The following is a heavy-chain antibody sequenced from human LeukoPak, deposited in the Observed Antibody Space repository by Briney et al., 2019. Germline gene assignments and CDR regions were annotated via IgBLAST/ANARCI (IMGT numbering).Heavy chain of an antibody. Sequence: GGSLRLSCAASGFTVSSNYMNWVRQAPGKGLEGVSLIYSGGSTYYADSVKGRFTISRDNSKNTLNLQMNSLRAEDTAVYYCARGPLYSSSVYYFDYWGQGTLVTVSS. CDR1: GFTVSSNY. CDR2: IYSGGST. CDR3: ARGPLYSSSVYYFDY. J-gene: IGHJ4*02. V-gene: IGHV3-53*01. D-gene: IGHD6-13*01.